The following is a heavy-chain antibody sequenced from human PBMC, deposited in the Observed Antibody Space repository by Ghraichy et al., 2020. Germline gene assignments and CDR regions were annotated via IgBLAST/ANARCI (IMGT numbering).Heavy chain of an antibody. D-gene: IGHD5-18*01. CDR1: GLTFSSYS. V-gene: IGHV3-21*01. Sequence: GSLRLSCAASGLTFSSYSMAWVRQAPGKGLEWVSYINSHSNYIYYADSVKGRFTISRDNAKTSLYLQMNSLRAEDTAVYYCAAGSDSAMIGFQHWGQGTLVTVSS. CDR3: AAGSDSAMIGFQH. CDR2: INSHSNYI. J-gene: IGHJ1*01.